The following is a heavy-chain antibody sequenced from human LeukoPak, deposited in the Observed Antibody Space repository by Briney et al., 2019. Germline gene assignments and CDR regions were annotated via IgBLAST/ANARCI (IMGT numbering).Heavy chain of an antibody. J-gene: IGHJ4*02. CDR2: INPGGGST. CDR1: GYSFTSYF. Sequence: ASVKVSCKASGYSFTSYFIHWVRQAPGQGLEWMGMINPGGGSTNYAQKFQGRVTLTRDTSASTVYMELSSLRSEDTAVYYCTRGRGYGSGSFGDYWGQGTLVIVSS. CDR3: TRGRGYGSGSFGDY. V-gene: IGHV1-46*01. D-gene: IGHD3-10*01.